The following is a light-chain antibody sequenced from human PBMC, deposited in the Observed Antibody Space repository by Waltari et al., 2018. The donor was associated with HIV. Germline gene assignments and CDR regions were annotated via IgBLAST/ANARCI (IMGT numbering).Light chain of an antibody. Sequence: SALTQPRSVSGSPGQSVTISCTGTSSDVGRYHYVYWYQQHPGKAPKLMIFEVSKRPSGVADRFSGSRSGNTASLTISGLQAEDEADYYCFSYAGSYTYVFGTGTKVTVL. V-gene: IGLV2-11*01. CDR2: EVS. CDR3: FSYAGSYTYV. J-gene: IGLJ1*01. CDR1: SSDVGRYHY.